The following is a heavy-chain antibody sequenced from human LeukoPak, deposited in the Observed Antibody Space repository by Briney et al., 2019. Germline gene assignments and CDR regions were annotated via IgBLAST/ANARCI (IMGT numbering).Heavy chain of an antibody. J-gene: IGHJ4*02. CDR1: GGTFRNHD. CDR2: IIPIFGTP. CDR3: ARRSSSSSSHFDY. V-gene: IGHV1-69*01. D-gene: IGHD6-6*01. Sequence: SVKVPCKASGGTFRNHDINWVRQAPGQGLEWMGGIIPIFGTPNYAQKFQGSVTITAAESTTTAYMELSSLRSEDTAVYYCARRSSSSSSHFDYWGQGTLVTVSS.